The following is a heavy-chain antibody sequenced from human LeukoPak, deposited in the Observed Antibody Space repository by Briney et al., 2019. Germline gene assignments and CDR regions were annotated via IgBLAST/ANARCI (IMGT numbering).Heavy chain of an antibody. D-gene: IGHD3-3*01. CDR3: VRDWSRGYFDY. V-gene: IGHV3-48*02. CDR2: ISSLSAI. Sequence: GGSLRLSCAASGFSFSSYSMNWVRQAPGKGLQWVSYISSLSAIYYTGSVKGRFTISRDNAQNSLHLQMNSLRDEDTAVYYCVRDWSRGYFDYWGQGALVTVSS. CDR1: GFSFSSYS. J-gene: IGHJ4*02.